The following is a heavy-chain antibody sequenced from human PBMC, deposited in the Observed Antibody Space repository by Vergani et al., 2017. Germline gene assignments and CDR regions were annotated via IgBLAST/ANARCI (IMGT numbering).Heavy chain of an antibody. CDR3: AKAKPRHGGYNYLYYYHAMDV. D-gene: IGHD5-24*01. Sequence: EVQLLESGGDLVQPGGSLRLSCAASGFTFNHYAMNWVRQAPGKGLEWVSGISGSGGSTYYAGSVKGRFTISRDSSKNTLYLQMNSLSAGDTAVYYCAKAKPRHGGYNYLYYYHAMDVWGKGTTVTVSS. J-gene: IGHJ6*04. CDR2: ISGSGGST. CDR1: GFTFNHYA. V-gene: IGHV3-23*01.